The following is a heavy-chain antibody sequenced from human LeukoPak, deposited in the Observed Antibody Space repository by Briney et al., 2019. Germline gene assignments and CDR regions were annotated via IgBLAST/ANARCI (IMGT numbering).Heavy chain of an antibody. J-gene: IGHJ4*02. CDR1: GFIFSSYA. Sequence: PGGSLRLSCAASGFIFSSYAMHWVRQTPGKGLEWVVVISYDGRNKYYADSVKGRFTISRDNSKNTLYLQMNSLRAEDTAVYYCAKYSSGYLPNYWGQGTLVTVSS. D-gene: IGHD3-22*01. V-gene: IGHV3-30*04. CDR2: ISYDGRNK. CDR3: AKYSSGYLPNY.